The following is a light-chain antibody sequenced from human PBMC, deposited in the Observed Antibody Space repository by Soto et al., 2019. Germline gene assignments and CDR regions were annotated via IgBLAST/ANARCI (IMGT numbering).Light chain of an antibody. CDR3: QQFDDYPFT. J-gene: IGKJ3*01. Sequence: AIQLTQSPSSLSASVGDSVTITCRASRGISSALAWYQQIPGRAPKLLIYDASSLESGVPSRFSGSRSGTAFFLTVSSLQPEDFATYYCQQFDDYPFTFGPGTKVDIK. V-gene: IGKV1D-13*01. CDR2: DAS. CDR1: RGISSA.